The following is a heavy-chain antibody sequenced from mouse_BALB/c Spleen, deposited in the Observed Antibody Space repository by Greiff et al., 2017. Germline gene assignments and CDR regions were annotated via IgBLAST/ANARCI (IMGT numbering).Heavy chain of an antibody. CDR3: ARDSHYYGSSGLFAY. J-gene: IGHJ3*01. CDR1: GFTFSDYG. CDR2: ISNLAYSI. V-gene: IGHV5-15*02. Sequence: EVKVVESGGGLVQPGGSRKLSCAASGFTFSDYGMAWVRQAPGKGPEWVAFISNLAYSIYYADTVTGRFTISRENAKNTLYLEMSSLRSEDTAMYYCARDSHYYGSSGLFAYWGQGTLVTVSA. D-gene: IGHD1-1*01.